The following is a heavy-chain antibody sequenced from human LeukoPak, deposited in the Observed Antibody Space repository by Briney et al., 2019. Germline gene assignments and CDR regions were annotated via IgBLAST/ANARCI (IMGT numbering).Heavy chain of an antibody. J-gene: IGHJ3*01. V-gene: IGHV1-18*01. CDR2: IGAYNGNP. D-gene: IGHD3-16*01. CDR1: GYTFSNYA. Sequence: ASVKVSCKASGYTFSNYAISWVRQAPGQGLEWMGWIGAYNGNPGYTQSLQGRVTMTTDTSTSTAYMELRSLKSDDTAVYYCAREDPGGALDVWGRGTMVTVS. CDR3: AREDPGGALDV.